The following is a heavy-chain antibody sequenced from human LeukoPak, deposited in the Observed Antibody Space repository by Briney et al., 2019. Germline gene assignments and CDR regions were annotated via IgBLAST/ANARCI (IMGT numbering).Heavy chain of an antibody. J-gene: IGHJ6*02. CDR2: IYYSGST. CDR3: ARGTYDYAYYYGMDV. Sequence: PSGTLSLTCAVSGGSISSSNWWSWVRQPPGKGLEWIGYIYYSGSTNYNPSLKSRVTISVDTSKNQFSLKLSSVTAADTAVYYCARGTYDYAYYYGMDVWGQGTTVTVSS. D-gene: IGHD5-12*01. CDR1: GGSISSSNW. V-gene: IGHV4-4*02.